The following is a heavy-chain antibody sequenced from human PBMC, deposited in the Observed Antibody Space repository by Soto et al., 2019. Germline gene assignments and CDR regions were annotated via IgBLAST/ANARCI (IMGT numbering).Heavy chain of an antibody. CDR1: GFNFGTYW. Sequence: PGGSLRLSCAASGFNFGTYWMSWVRPALGQGMEWVATIKADASEKKYVDSVKGRFTMSRDNAKKSLYLQMDSLRAEDTAVYYCARASGYGWGNSVNNYLDYCDHGTRVTVSS. CDR3: ARASGYGWGNSVNNYLDY. V-gene: IGHV3-7*01. D-gene: IGHD3-10*01. J-gene: IGHJ4*01. CDR2: IKADASEK.